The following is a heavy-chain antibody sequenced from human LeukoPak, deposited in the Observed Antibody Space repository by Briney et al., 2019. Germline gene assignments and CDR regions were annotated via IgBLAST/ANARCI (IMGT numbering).Heavy chain of an antibody. Sequence: GASVKVSCKASGYTFTSYGISWVRQAPGQGLEWMGWISAYNGNTNYAEKLKGRVTMTTDTSTSTAYIELRSLRSDDTAVYYSARVSTPSITMVRGVIIRGSYFDYWGQGTLVTVSS. J-gene: IGHJ4*02. CDR3: ARVSTPSITMVRGVIIRGSYFDY. D-gene: IGHD3-10*01. CDR2: ISAYNGNT. V-gene: IGHV1-18*01. CDR1: GYTFTSYG.